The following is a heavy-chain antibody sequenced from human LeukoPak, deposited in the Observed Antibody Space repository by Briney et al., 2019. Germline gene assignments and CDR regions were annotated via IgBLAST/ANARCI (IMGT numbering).Heavy chain of an antibody. Sequence: GGSLRLSCAASGFTFSSYWMSWVRQAPGKGLEWVANIKEDGSDKNYVESMKGRYTISRDNAQNSLYLQMNRLGVEDTAVYYCARDAGYGYDRFDYWGQGTQVTVSS. V-gene: IGHV3-7*01. CDR3: ARDAGYGYDRFDY. CDR2: IKEDGSDK. D-gene: IGHD5-18*01. J-gene: IGHJ4*02. CDR1: GFTFSSYW.